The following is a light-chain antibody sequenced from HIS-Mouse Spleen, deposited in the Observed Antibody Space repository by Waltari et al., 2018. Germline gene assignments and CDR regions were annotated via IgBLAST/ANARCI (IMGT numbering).Light chain of an antibody. CDR1: SSDVGGYNY. Sequence: QSALTQPRSVSGSPGQSVTISCTGTSSDVGGYNYVSWYQQHPGKAPKLMFYDVSKRPSGVPDPFSGSKSGNTASLTISGLQAEDEADYYCCSYAGSYTWVFGGGTKLTVL. J-gene: IGLJ3*02. CDR3: CSYAGSYTWV. V-gene: IGLV2-11*01. CDR2: DVS.